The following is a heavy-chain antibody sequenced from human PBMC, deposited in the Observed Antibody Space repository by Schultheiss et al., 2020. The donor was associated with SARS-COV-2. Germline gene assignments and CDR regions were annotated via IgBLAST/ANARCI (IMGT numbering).Heavy chain of an antibody. D-gene: IGHD2-2*01. Sequence: SETLSLTCTVSGGSVSSGSYYWSWIRQPPGKGLEWIGYIYYSGSTNYNPALKSRVTISVDTSKNQFSLKLSSVTAADTAVYYCARGTSFDYWGHGTLVTVSS. V-gene: IGHV4-61*01. CDR1: GGSVSSGSYY. J-gene: IGHJ4*01. CDR3: ARGTSFDY. CDR2: IYYSGST.